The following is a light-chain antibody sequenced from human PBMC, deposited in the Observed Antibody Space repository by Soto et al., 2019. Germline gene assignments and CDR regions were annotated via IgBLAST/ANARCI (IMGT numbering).Light chain of an antibody. CDR1: QSVSSSF. V-gene: IGKV3-20*01. Sequence: EIVLTQSPGTLSLSPGERATLSCRASQSVSSSFLAWYQQKPGQAPRLLIYGASSRATGIPDRFSGSGSGTDFTRNISRLEPEDFAVYYCQQYDSSPWTFGQGTKVEIK. CDR2: GAS. CDR3: QQYDSSPWT. J-gene: IGKJ1*01.